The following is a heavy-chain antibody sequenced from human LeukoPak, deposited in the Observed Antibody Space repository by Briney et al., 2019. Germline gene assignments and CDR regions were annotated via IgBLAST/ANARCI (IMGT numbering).Heavy chain of an antibody. CDR3: ARLAGMQADWFDP. V-gene: IGHV4-59*01. Sequence: GSLRLSCAASGFTFSSYAMSWIRQPPGKGLEWIGYIYYSGSTNYNPSLKSRVTISVDTSKNQFSLKLSSVTAADTAVYYCARLAGMQADWFDPWGQGTLVTVSS. CDR1: GFTFSSYA. CDR2: IYYSGST. J-gene: IGHJ5*02.